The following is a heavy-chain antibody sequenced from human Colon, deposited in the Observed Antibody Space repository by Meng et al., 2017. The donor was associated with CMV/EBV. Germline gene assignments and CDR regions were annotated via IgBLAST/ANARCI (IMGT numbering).Heavy chain of an antibody. CDR3: LKLPPGY. CDR2: LHSGATSI. J-gene: IGHJ4*02. CDR1: GFSSDDFW. D-gene: IGHD1-1*01. Sequence: EVQVVESGGGLIQPGGSLRLSCVVSGFSSDDFWVDWVRQAPGKGPLWVSRLHSGATSISYADSVKGRFTISGDNAKNTVYLQMNSLRDEDTAVYYCLKLPPGYWGQGTLVTVSS. V-gene: IGHV3-74*01.